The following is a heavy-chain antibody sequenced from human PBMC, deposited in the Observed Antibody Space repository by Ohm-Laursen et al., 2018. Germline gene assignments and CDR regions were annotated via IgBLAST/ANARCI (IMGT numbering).Heavy chain of an antibody. V-gene: IGHV3-15*01. CDR1: GFRFSNLW. D-gene: IGHD3-9*01. Sequence: SLRLSCTASGFRFSNLWMMWVRQAPGKGLEWVGRIKSKFHGGTIDTAAPVKGRFTISRDDSKDTVYLQMNSLNTEDTGVYYCTTDVGYDILTGYYNVDYWGQGILVTVSS. J-gene: IGHJ4*02. CDR3: TTDVGYDILTGYYNVDY. CDR2: IKSKFHGGTI.